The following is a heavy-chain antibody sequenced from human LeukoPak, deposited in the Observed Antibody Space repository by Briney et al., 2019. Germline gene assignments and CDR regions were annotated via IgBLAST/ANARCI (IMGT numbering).Heavy chain of an antibody. Sequence: SETLSLTCAVYGGSFSGYYWSWIRQPPVKGLEWIGEISHSGSTNYNPSLKSRVTISVDTSKNQFSLKLSSVTAADTAVYYCAAFDYWGQGTLVTVSS. CDR3: AAFDY. J-gene: IGHJ4*02. CDR1: GGSFSGYY. V-gene: IGHV4-34*01. CDR2: ISHSGST.